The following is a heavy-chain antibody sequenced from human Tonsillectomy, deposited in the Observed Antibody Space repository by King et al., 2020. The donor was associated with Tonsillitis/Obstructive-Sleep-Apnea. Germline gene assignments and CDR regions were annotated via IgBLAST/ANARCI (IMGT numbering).Heavy chain of an antibody. CDR2: IYYSGST. D-gene: IGHD3-10*01. Sequence: QLQESGPGLVKPSETLSLTCTVSGGSISSSSYYWGWIRQPPGKGLEWIGSIYYSGSTYYNPSLKSRVTISVDTSKNQFSLKLSSVTAADTAVYYCARQARRGSGSPRLDYWGQGPLVTVSS. CDR3: ARQARRGSGSPRLDY. CDR1: GGSISSSSYY. V-gene: IGHV4-39*01. J-gene: IGHJ4*02.